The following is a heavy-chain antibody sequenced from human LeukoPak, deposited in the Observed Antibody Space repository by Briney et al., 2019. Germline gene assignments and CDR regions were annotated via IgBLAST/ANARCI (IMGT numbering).Heavy chain of an antibody. V-gene: IGHV4-31*03. J-gene: IGHJ6*02. CDR2: IYCSGST. CDR3: ARAVIGEYYYGMDV. Sequence: SETLSLTCSVSGGSMSSGGHYWSWIRHHPGKGLEWIGYIYCSGSTYYNPSLKSRVTISVDTSKNQFSLKLSSVTAADTAVYYCARAVIGEYYYGMDVWGQGTTVTVSS. D-gene: IGHD2-21*01. CDR1: GGSMSSGGHY.